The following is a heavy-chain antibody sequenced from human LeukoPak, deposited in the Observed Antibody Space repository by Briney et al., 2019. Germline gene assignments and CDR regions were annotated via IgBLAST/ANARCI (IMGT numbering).Heavy chain of an antibody. V-gene: IGHV4-59*01. CDR2: IYYSGST. CDR3: ARDNPRGPFDY. D-gene: IGHD1-14*01. J-gene: IGHJ4*02. CDR1: GGSISSYY. Sequence: PSETLSLTCTVSGGSISSYYWSWIRQPPGKGLEWIGYIYYSGSTNYNPSLKSRVTISVDTSKNQFSLKLSSVTAADTAVYYCARDNPRGPFDYGGKGTLVTVSS.